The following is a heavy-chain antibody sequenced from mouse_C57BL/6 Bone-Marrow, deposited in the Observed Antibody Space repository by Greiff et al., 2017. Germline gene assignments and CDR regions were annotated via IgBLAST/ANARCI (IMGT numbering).Heavy chain of an antibody. D-gene: IGHD1-1*01. CDR2: IYPGSGNT. Sequence: VQLQQSGAELVRPGASVKLSCKASGYTFTDYYINWVKQRPGQGLEWIARIYPGSGNTYYNEKFKGKATLTAEKSSSTAYMQLSSLTSEDSAVYYCAITTVAHYYARDYWGQGTSVTVSS. V-gene: IGHV1-76*01. CDR1: GYTFTDYY. CDR3: AITTVAHYYARDY. J-gene: IGHJ4*01.